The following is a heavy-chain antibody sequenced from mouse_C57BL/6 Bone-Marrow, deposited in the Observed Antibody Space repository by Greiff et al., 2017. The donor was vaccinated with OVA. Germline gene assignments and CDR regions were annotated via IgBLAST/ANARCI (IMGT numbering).Heavy chain of an antibody. CDR1: GFNIKDDY. D-gene: IGHD2-4*01. Sequence: EVKLMESGAELVRPGASVKLSCTASGFNIKDDYMHWVKQRPEQGLEWIGWIDPENGDTEYDSKFQGKATITADTSSNTAYLQLSSLTSEDTTVDYCATYDCEGRWYFDVWGTGTAVTVSS. CDR3: ATYDCEGRWYFDV. J-gene: IGHJ1*03. CDR2: IDPENGDT. V-gene: IGHV14-4*01.